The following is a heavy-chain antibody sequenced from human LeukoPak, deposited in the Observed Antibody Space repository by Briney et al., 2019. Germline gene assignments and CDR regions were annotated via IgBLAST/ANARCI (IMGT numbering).Heavy chain of an antibody. V-gene: IGHV4-59*01. D-gene: IGHD2/OR15-2a*01. CDR2: IYYSGST. CDR1: GDSINNYY. CDR3: ARSFNYYYYYMDV. Sequence: PSETLSLICNVPGDSINNYYWSWVRQPPGKGLEWIGYIYYSGSTNYNPTLKSRVTISKDPSKKQVALKLTSVTAADTAVYYCARSFNYYYYYMDVWGEGTTVTVSS. J-gene: IGHJ6*03.